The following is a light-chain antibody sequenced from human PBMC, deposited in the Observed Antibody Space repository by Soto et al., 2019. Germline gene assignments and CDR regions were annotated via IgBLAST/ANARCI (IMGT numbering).Light chain of an antibody. CDR3: VTWDDSLSGVV. CDR2: SNN. J-gene: IGLJ3*02. V-gene: IGLV1-47*02. CDR1: NSNIGSNF. Sequence: QSVLTQPHSASGTPGQRVTISCSGSNSNIGSNFIYWYQQVPGTAPKLLIYSNNQRASGVPDRFSASKSGTSASLAISGLQSEDEAHYYCVTWDDSLSGVVFGGGTKLTVL.